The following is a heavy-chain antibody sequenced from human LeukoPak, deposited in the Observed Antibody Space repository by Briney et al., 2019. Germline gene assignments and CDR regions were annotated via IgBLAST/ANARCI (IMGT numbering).Heavy chain of an antibody. V-gene: IGHV3-30*02. CDR2: IRYDGSNK. CDR3: AKDSLIVGATTTMFD. J-gene: IGHJ4*02. Sequence: PGGSLRLSCAASGFTFSSYGMHWVRQAPGKGLEWVAFIRYDGSNKYYADSVKGRFTISRDNSKNTLYLQMNSLRAEDTAVYYCAKDSLIVGATTTMFDWGQGTLVTVSS. CDR1: GFTFSSYG. D-gene: IGHD1-26*01.